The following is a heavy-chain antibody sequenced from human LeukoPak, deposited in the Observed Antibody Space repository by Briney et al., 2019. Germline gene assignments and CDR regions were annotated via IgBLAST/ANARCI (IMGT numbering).Heavy chain of an antibody. V-gene: IGHV3-48*01. J-gene: IGHJ3*02. CDR2: ISSSSSTI. CDR1: GFTFSSYS. CDR3: AREGPNDAFDI. Sequence: GGSLRLSCAASGFTFSSYSMNWVRQAPGKGLERVSYISSSSSTIYYADSVKGRFTISRDNAKNSLYLQMNSLRAEDTAVYYCAREGPNDAFDIWGQGTMVTVSS.